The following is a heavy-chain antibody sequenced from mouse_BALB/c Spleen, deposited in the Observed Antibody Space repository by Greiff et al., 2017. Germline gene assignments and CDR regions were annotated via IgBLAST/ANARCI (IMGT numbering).Heavy chain of an antibody. J-gene: IGHJ3*01. Sequence: EVKVEESGPGLVKPSQSLSLTCSVTGYSITSGYYWNWIRQFPGNKLEWMGYISYDGSNNYNPSLKNRISITRDTSKNQFFLKLNSVTTEDTATYYCARDPLYGNYPAWFAYWGQGTLVTVSA. D-gene: IGHD2-1*01. V-gene: IGHV3-6*02. CDR1: GYSITSGYY. CDR2: ISYDGSN. CDR3: ARDPLYGNYPAWFAY.